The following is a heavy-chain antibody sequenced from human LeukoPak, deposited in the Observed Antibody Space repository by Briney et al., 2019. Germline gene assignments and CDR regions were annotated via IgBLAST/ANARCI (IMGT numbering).Heavy chain of an antibody. J-gene: IGHJ4*02. CDR1: GYTFTGYY. CDR2: INPNSGGT. V-gene: IGHV1-2*02. D-gene: IGHD6-19*01. CDR3: ARDLHYSSGWYF. Sequence: ASVKVSCKASGYTFTGYYMHWVRQAPGQGLEWMGWINPNSGGTNYAQKLQGRVTMTTDTSTSTAYMELRSLRSDDTAVYYCARDLHYSSGWYFWGQGTLVTVSS.